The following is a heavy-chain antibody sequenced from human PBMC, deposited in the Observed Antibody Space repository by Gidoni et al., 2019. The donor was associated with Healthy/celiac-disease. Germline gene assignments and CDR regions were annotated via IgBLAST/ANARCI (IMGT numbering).Heavy chain of an antibody. CDR2: IWYDGSNK. Sequence: QVQLVESGGGVVQPGRSLRLSCAASGFTFSSYGMHWVRQAPGKGLGWVAVIWYDGSNKYYADSVKGRFTISRDNSKNTLYLQMNSLRAEDTAVYYCARDRSYGSGFDPWGQGTLVTVSS. J-gene: IGHJ5*02. V-gene: IGHV3-33*01. CDR1: GFTFSSYG. CDR3: ARDRSYGSGFDP. D-gene: IGHD3-10*01.